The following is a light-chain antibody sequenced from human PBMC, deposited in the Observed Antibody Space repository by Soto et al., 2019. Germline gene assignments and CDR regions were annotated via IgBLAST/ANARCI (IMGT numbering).Light chain of an antibody. J-gene: IGKJ1*01. Sequence: DIQMTQSPSSLSASVGDRVTITCRASQSISNYLNWYQQKPGKAPKLLIYAASSLQSGVPSRFSGSGSGTEFTLTIRSLQPEDFATYYCQQSYTTPWTFGQGTKVETK. CDR1: QSISNY. CDR2: AAS. V-gene: IGKV1-39*01. CDR3: QQSYTTPWT.